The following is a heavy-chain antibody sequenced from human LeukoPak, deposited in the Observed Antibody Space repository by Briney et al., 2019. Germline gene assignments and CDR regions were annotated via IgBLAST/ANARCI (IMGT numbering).Heavy chain of an antibody. CDR2: IKEDGSEK. V-gene: IGHV3-7*01. J-gene: IGHJ4*02. D-gene: IGHD1-26*01. CDR3: ARPTSQATDY. CDR1: GFTFSSYW. Sequence: GGSLRLSCAASGFTFSSYWMSWVRQAPGKGLEWVANIKEDGSEKYYVDSVKGRFTISRDNAKNSLLLQINSLRAEDTAVYYCARPTSQATDYWGQGTLVTVSS.